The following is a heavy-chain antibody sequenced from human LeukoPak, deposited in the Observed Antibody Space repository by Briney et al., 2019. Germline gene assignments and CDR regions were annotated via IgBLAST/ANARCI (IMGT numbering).Heavy chain of an antibody. Sequence: ASLKGSSKASGYTFTDYYLHSVRQAPVHGLECMGWINPKTGVTKYAQNFQGRVTMTRDTFISTAYMEVSRLSSDDTAVFYCARDLAMYSPDLDYWGQGTLVTVSS. J-gene: IGHJ4*02. CDR2: INPKTGVT. CDR1: GYTFTDYY. CDR3: ARDLAMYSPDLDY. D-gene: IGHD1-26*01. V-gene: IGHV1-2*02.